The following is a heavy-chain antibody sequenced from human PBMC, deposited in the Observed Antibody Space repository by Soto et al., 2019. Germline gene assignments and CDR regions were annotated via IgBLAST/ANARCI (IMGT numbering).Heavy chain of an antibody. V-gene: IGHV4-30-4*01. J-gene: IGHJ5*02. CDR3: SRAGYSRSWENWFDP. D-gene: IGHD6-13*01. Sequence: PSETLSLTCTVSGGSISSYDYYWSWIRQPPGKGLECIGYIYYSGSTYYNPSLKSRVTISVDTSKNQFSLKLSSVTAADTAVYYCSRAGYSRSWENWFDPWGQGTLVTVSS. CDR2: IYYSGST. CDR1: GGSISSYDYY.